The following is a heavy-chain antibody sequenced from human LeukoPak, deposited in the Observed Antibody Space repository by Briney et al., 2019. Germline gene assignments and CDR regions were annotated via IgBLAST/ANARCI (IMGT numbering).Heavy chain of an antibody. CDR2: ISGSGGTT. V-gene: IGHV3-23*01. CDR3: TRTAQYTCFDP. J-gene: IGHJ5*02. Sequence: GGSLRLSCAASGFTFRSYSMKWVRQAPGKGLEWVSAISGSGGTTIYADSVKGRFTISRDNSKNTLYLQMDSLRAEDTPIYYVTRTAQYTCFDPWGQGTLVTVSS. D-gene: IGHD1-7*01. CDR1: GFTFRSYS.